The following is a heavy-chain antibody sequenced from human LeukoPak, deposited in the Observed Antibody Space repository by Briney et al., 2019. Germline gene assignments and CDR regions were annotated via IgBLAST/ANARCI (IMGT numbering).Heavy chain of an antibody. CDR2: INSYGSIK. CDR1: GFTFSNYW. Sequence: GGSLRLSCAASGFTFSNYWMHWVRQTPGKGLVWVSHINSYGSIKDYADSVKGRFTISRDNAKNTLYLQMNSLRAEDTAVYYCVRGNYFDYWGQGTLVTVSS. V-gene: IGHV3-74*01. J-gene: IGHJ4*02. CDR3: VRGNYFDY.